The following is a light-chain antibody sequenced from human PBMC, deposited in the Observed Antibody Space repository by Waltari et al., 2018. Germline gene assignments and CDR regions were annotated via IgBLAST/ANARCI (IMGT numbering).Light chain of an antibody. J-gene: IGLJ3*02. CDR3: QTWGTGPWV. Sequence: QLVLPQSPSASASLGASVKLTCTLSSGRSSYALAWHQQQPEKGPRYLMKLNSDGSHSKGDGIPDRFSGSSSGAERYLTISSLQSEDEADYYCQTWGTGPWVFGGGTKLTVL. V-gene: IGLV4-69*01. CDR1: SGRSSYA. CDR2: LNSDGSH.